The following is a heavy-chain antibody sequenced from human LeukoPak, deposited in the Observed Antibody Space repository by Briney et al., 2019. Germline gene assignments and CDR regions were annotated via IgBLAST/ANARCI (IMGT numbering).Heavy chain of an antibody. Sequence: PGGSLRLSCAASGFTFSSYAMSWVRQAPGKGLEWVSAISGSGGSTYYADSVKGRFTISRDNSKNTLYLQMNSLRAEDTAVYYCAKDLGGSGSYSGYFDYWGQGTLVTVSS. J-gene: IGHJ4*02. CDR1: GFTFSSYA. D-gene: IGHD3-10*01. CDR2: ISGSGGST. V-gene: IGHV3-23*01. CDR3: AKDLGGSGSYSGYFDY.